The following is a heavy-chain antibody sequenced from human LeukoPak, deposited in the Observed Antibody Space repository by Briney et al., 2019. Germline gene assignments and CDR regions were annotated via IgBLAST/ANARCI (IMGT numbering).Heavy chain of an antibody. V-gene: IGHV1-58*02. CDR2: IVVGSGNT. CDR1: GFTFTSSA. J-gene: IGHJ6*02. CDR3: AAVGLRYFDYYYGMDV. D-gene: IGHD3-9*01. Sequence: GASVKVSCKASGFTFTSSAMQWVRQARGQLLEWIGWIVVGSGNTNYAQKFQERVTITRDMSTSTAYMELSSLRSEDTAVYYCAAVGLRYFDYYYGMDVWGQGTTVTVSS.